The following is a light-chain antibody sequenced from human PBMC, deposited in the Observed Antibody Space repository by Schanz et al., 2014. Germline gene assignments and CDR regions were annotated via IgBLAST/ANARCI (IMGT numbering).Light chain of an antibody. CDR3: AAWDDSLNGGV. CDR1: SSDVGGYNY. V-gene: IGLV2-14*03. Sequence: QSALTQPASVSGSPGQSITISCTGTSSDVGGYNYVSWYQQHPGKAPKLMIYDVNNRPSGVSNRFSGSKSGTSASLAISGLQSEDEADYCCAAWDDSLNGGVFGGGTKLTVL. J-gene: IGLJ3*02. CDR2: DVN.